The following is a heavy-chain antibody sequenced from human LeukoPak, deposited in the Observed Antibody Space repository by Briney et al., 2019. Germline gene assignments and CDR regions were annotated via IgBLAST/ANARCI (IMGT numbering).Heavy chain of an antibody. D-gene: IGHD6-13*01. CDR2: ISWDGSST. J-gene: IGHJ3*02. V-gene: IGHV3-43*01. CDR3: AKAEQQLSYTYDAFDI. Sequence: GGSLRLSCAASGFTFDDYTMHWVRHTPGKGLEWVSLISWDGSSTFYADSVKGRFTISRDNSKSSLFLQMNTLRTEDTASYYCAKAEQQLSYTYDAFDIWGQGTMVTVSS. CDR1: GFTFDDYT.